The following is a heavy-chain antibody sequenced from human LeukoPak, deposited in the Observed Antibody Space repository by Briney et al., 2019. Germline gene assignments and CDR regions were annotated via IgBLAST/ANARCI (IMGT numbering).Heavy chain of an antibody. CDR1: GGSISSYY. Sequence: SETLSLTCTVSGGSISSYYWSWIRQPPGKGLEWIGYIYYSGSTNYNPSLKSRVTISVDTFKNQFSLKLSSVTAADTAVYYCARHTTLWFGELLYAFDIWGQGTMVTVSS. D-gene: IGHD3-10*01. CDR3: ARHTTLWFGELLYAFDI. J-gene: IGHJ3*02. V-gene: IGHV4-59*08. CDR2: IYYSGST.